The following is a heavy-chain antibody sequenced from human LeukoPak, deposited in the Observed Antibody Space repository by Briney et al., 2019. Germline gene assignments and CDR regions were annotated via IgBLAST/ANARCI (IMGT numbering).Heavy chain of an antibody. CDR2: INPNSGGT. J-gene: IGHJ4*02. CDR3: ARSFTAAIRYDY. CDR1: GYTFTVYY. D-gene: IGHD6-25*01. Sequence: ASVTVSCKASGYTFTVYYMHWVRQAPGQGLEWMGWINPNSGGTNYAQKFQGRVTMTRDTSISTAYMELSRLRSDDTAVYYCARSFTAAIRYDYWGQGTLVTVSS. V-gene: IGHV1-2*02.